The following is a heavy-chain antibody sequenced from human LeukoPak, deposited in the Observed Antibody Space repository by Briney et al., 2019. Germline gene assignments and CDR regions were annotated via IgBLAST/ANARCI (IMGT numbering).Heavy chain of an antibody. V-gene: IGHV3-43*01. CDR1: GYTFDDYT. D-gene: IGHD6-13*01. J-gene: IGHJ4*02. Sequence: PGGSLRLSCAASGYTFDDYTMHWVREAPGRGLVCVSLISWDGGSTYSADSVKGRFTISRDNGKTSLYLQMNSLRTEDTALYYCAKDNQEQQLALDYWGQGTLVTVSS. CDR3: AKDNQEQQLALDY. CDR2: ISWDGGST.